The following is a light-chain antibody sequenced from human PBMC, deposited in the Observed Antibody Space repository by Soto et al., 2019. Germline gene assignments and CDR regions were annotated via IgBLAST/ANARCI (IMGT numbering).Light chain of an antibody. J-gene: IGKJ1*01. CDR2: KAS. CDR3: QHYNSYSEA. Sequence: DIQMTQSPSTLSASVGDRVTITCRSSQSISNSLAWYQQKPGKAPKLLIYKASNLEGGVPSRFSGSGSGTEFTLTISSLRPDDFATYYCQHYNSYSEAFGQGTKVDIK. V-gene: IGKV1-5*03. CDR1: QSISNS.